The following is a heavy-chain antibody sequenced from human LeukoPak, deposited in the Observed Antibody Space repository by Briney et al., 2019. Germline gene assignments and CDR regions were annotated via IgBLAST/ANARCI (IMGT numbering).Heavy chain of an antibody. CDR2: IYYSGST. CDR3: ARRVNYDSSISWFDP. D-gene: IGHD3-22*01. V-gene: IGHV4-39*07. Sequence: SETLSLTCTVSGGSISSSSYYWGWIRQPPGKGLEWIGSIYYSGSTYYNPSLNSRVTISVDTSKNQFSLKLSSVTAADTAVYYCARRVNYDSSISWFDPWGQGTLVTVSS. J-gene: IGHJ5*02. CDR1: GGSISSSSYY.